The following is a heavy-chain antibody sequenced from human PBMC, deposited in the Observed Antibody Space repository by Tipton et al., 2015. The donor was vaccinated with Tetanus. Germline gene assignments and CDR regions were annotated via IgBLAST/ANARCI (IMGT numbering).Heavy chain of an antibody. V-gene: IGHV4-30-2*01. CDR3: VRGRGLGAYSFGFEH. Sequence: TLSLTCAVSGALLSTGGYSWGWIRQLPGQGLGWLGNIFQTDSTTSNPPVTGRLTLSLQRSKNQVSLKLISVTAADTAVYYCVRGRGLGAYSFGFEHWGQGALVTVSS. J-gene: IGHJ4*02. CDR1: GALLSTGGYS. D-gene: IGHD5-12*01. CDR2: IFQTDST.